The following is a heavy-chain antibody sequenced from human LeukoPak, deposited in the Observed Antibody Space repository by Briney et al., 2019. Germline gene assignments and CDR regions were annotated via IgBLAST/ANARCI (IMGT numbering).Heavy chain of an antibody. D-gene: IGHD2-21*02. CDR3: ARVRLGVTNNWFDP. CDR1: GFTFSSYS. V-gene: IGHV3-7*01. J-gene: IGHJ5*02. CDR2: IKQDGSEK. Sequence: GGSLRLSCAASGFTFSSYSMSWVRQAPGKGLEWVANIKQDGSEKYYVDSVKGRFTISRDNAKNSLYLQMNSLRAEDTAVYYCARVRLGVTNNWFDPWGQGTLVTVSS.